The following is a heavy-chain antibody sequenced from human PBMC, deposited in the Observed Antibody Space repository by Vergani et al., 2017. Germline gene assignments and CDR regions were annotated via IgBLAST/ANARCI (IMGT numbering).Heavy chain of an antibody. CDR3: ANSVIAGNGGVAYFGMDV. Sequence: QVQLLQSGGGVVQPGGSLRLSCTLSGFTLNTYGIHWVRQAPGKGLEWVSFIRYDGSSEYYGDSVKGRFTISRDKSQNTVNLQMNSLRTEDTAVYFCANSVIAGNGGVAYFGMDVWGRGTTVTVSS. CDR1: GFTLNTYG. CDR2: IRYDGSSE. V-gene: IGHV3-30*02. J-gene: IGHJ6*02. D-gene: IGHD3-16*01.